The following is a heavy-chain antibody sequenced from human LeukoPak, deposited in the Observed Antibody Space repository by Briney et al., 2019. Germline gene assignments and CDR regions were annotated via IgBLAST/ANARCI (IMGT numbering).Heavy chain of an antibody. D-gene: IGHD2-2*01. Sequence: PSETLSFTCAVSGGSISSYYWSWIRRPAGKGLEWIGRIYTSGSTNYKPSLKSRVTISVETSKNQFSLKLSSVTAADTAVYYCARTTEDCNSASCYQYCFDPWGQGTLVTVSS. CDR1: GGSISSYY. CDR3: ARTTEDCNSASCYQYCFDP. V-gene: IGHV4-4*07. CDR2: IYTSGST. J-gene: IGHJ5*02.